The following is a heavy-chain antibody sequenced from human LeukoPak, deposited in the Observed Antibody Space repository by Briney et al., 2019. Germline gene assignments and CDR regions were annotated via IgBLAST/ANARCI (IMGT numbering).Heavy chain of an antibody. Sequence: GGSLRLSCSFSLSGFGLTWVRQAPGKGLEWVSYISATGSPIYYSDSVKGRFTISRDNAKNSLYLKMDSLGAEDTAVYYCARSMTSAFYFDIWGRGTLVTVSS. V-gene: IGHV3-48*01. CDR2: ISATGSPI. D-gene: IGHD2-21*02. J-gene: IGHJ4*02. CDR1: SLSGFG. CDR3: ARSMTSAFYFDI.